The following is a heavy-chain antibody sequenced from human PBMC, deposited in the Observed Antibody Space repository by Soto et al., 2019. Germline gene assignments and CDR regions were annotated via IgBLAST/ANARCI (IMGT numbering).Heavy chain of an antibody. Sequence: ASVKVSCKVSGYTLTELSMHWVLQAPGKGLEWMGGFDPEDGETIYAQKFQGRVTMTEDTSTDTAYMELSSLRSEDTAVYYCAPSHFEWLRFYPCGQGTLVTVSS. CDR1: GYTLTELS. V-gene: IGHV1-24*01. J-gene: IGHJ5*02. CDR2: FDPEDGET. D-gene: IGHD3-9*01. CDR3: APSHFEWLRFYP.